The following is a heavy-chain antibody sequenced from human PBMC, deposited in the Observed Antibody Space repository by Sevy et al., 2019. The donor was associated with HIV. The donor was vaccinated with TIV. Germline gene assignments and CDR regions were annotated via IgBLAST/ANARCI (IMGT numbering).Heavy chain of an antibody. CDR2: ITRSSDYI. Sequence: GGSLRLSCAASGFSLSNYNMNWVRQAPGKGLEWVSSITRSSDYIYYADSVKGRFTISRDNAKNSLYLRMNSLKTEDTAVYYCAKWDADRRWYFDYWGQGLLVTVSS. D-gene: IGHD1-26*01. CDR1: GFSLSNYN. CDR3: AKWDADRRWYFDY. V-gene: IGHV3-21*06. J-gene: IGHJ4*02.